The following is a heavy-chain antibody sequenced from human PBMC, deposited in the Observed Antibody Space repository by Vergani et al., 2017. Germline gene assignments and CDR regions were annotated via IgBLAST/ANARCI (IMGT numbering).Heavy chain of an antibody. D-gene: IGHD2-2*01. CDR3: AKALGVVIPALIRDPVDL. CDR2: TSYDEKNK. Sequence: QEQLVESGGGVVQPGRSLRLSCAASGFRFSSYGMHWVRQAPGKGLEWVAVTSYDEKNKFYAVSVRGRFTISRDNANNSLFLQMNSLTAEDTAVYYCAKALGVVIPALIRDPVDLWGQGTMVTVSS. V-gene: IGHV3-30*18. CDR1: GFRFSSYG. J-gene: IGHJ3*01.